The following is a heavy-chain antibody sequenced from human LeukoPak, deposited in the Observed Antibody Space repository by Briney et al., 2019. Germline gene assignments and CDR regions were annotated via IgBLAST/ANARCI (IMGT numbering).Heavy chain of an antibody. CDR1: GGSISSYY. Sequence: SETLSFTCTVSGGSISSYYWSWIRQPPGKGLEWIGYIYYSGSTNYSPSLKSRVTISVDTSKNQFSLKLSSVTAADTAVYYCARDRTRSSWYGGYYMDVWGKGTTVTISS. CDR2: IYYSGST. V-gene: IGHV4-59*01. CDR3: ARDRTRSSWYGGYYMDV. D-gene: IGHD6-13*01. J-gene: IGHJ6*03.